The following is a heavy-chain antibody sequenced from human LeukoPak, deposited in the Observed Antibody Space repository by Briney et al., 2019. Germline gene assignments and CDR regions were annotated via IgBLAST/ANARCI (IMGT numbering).Heavy chain of an antibody. V-gene: IGHV3-74*01. Sequence: GGSLRLSCVASGFTFSSYWMHWVRQDPRKGLVWVSRISGDGRNINYADSVRGRFTISRDNSKNTLYLQMNSLRAEDTAVYYCARETAAARFDYWGQGTLVTVSS. CDR2: ISGDGRNI. CDR3: ARETAAARFDY. J-gene: IGHJ4*02. CDR1: GFTFSSYW. D-gene: IGHD6-13*01.